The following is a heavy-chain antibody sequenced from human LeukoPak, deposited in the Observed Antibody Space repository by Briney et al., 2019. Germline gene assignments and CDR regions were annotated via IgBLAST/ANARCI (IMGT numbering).Heavy chain of an antibody. CDR3: AKDTLQIVVVTGYNWFDP. CDR1: GFTFSSHG. Sequence: GGSLRLSCAASGFTFSSHGMNWVRQAPGKGLEWVSGISGSGVITYYADSVKGRFTISRDNSKNTLDLQMNSLRAEDTAVYYCAKDTLQIVVVTGYNWFDPWGQGTLVTVSS. D-gene: IGHD2-21*02. CDR2: ISGSGVIT. J-gene: IGHJ5*02. V-gene: IGHV3-23*01.